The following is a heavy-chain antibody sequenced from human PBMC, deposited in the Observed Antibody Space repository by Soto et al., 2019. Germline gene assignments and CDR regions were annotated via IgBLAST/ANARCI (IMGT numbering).Heavy chain of an antibody. J-gene: IGHJ4*02. Sequence: APVKRSCKASGYTFTSYGISWVRQDPGQGLEWMGWISAYNGNTNYAQKLQGRVTMTTDTSTSTAYMELRSLRSDDTAVYYCARDSPRSSGSPGLFDYWGQGTLVTVSS. D-gene: IGHD3-22*01. CDR3: ARDSPRSSGSPGLFDY. V-gene: IGHV1-18*01. CDR2: ISAYNGNT. CDR1: GYTFTSYG.